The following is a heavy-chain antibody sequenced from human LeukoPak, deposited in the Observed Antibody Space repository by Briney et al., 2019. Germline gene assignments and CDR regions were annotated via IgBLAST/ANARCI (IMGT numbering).Heavy chain of an antibody. CDR2: IKHSGST. J-gene: IGHJ4*02. V-gene: IGHV4-34*01. CDR1: GGSFSGYY. Sequence: SETLSLTCAVYGGSFSGYYWSWIRQPPGKGLEWIGEIKHSGSTNYNPSLKSRVTISLDTSKNQFSLMLSSVTAADTAVYYCARSSYIGIDFWGQGTLVTVSS. D-gene: IGHD3-22*01. CDR3: ARSSYIGIDF.